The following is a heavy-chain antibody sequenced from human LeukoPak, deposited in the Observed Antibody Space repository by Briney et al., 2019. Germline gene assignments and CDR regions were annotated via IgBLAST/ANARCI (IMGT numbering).Heavy chain of an antibody. V-gene: IGHV3-11*04. D-gene: IGHD5-18*01. CDR3: ARTGGPQLWLT. CDR1: GGSISSYY. J-gene: IGHJ5*02. Sequence: LSLTCTVSGGSISSYYWSWIRQPPGKGLEWVSYISSRGDTIYYTDSVKGRFTISRDNAKNSLYLQMNSLRAEDTAVYYCARTGGPQLWLTWGQGTLVTVSS. CDR2: ISSRGDTI.